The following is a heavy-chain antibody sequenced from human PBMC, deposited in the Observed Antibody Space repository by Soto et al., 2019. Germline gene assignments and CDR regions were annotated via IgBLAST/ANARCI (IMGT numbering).Heavy chain of an antibody. CDR3: ARAIAGYSYGDYDYYYYYYMDV. D-gene: IGHD5-18*01. CDR2: ISAYNGNT. CDR1: GYTFTSYG. Sequence: ASVTVSCKASGYTFTSYGIIWVRQAPGQGLEWMGWISAYNGNTNYAQKLQGRVTMTTDTSTSTAYMELRSLRSDDTAVYYCARAIAGYSYGDYDYYYYYYMDVWGKGTTVTVSS. V-gene: IGHV1-18*01. J-gene: IGHJ6*03.